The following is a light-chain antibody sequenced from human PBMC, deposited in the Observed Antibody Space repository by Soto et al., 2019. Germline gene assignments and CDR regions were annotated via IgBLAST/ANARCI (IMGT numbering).Light chain of an antibody. V-gene: IGKV1-33*01. Sequence: DIQMTQSPSSLSASVGDRVTITCQARQDISNYLNWYQQKPGTAPKLLIYDASNLETGVPSRFSGSGSGTDFTFTISSLQPEDIATYYCQQYDNRPPTFGQGTKLESK. CDR3: QQYDNRPPT. CDR1: QDISNY. J-gene: IGKJ2*01. CDR2: DAS.